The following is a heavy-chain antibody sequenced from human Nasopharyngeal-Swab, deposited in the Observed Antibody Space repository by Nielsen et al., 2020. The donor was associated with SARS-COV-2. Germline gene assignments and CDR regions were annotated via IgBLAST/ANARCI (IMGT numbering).Heavy chain of an antibody. CDR3: ARARGHYFDWTPYYYYGMDV. D-gene: IGHD3-9*01. J-gene: IGHJ6*02. V-gene: IGHV4-34*01. Sequence: SETLSLTCAVYGGSFSGYYWSWIRQPPGKGLEWIGEINHSGSTNYNPSLKSRVTILVDTSKNQISLKLSSVTAADTAVYYCARARGHYFDWTPYYYYGMDVWGQGTTVTVSS. CDR1: GGSFSGYY. CDR2: INHSGST.